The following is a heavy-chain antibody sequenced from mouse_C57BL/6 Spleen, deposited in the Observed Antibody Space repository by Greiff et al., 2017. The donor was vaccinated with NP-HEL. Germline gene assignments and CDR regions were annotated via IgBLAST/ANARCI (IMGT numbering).Heavy chain of an antibody. D-gene: IGHD1-1*01. V-gene: IGHV1-58*01. CDR2: IYIGNGYT. CDR1: GYTFTSYG. Sequence: VQLQQSGAELVRPGSSVKMSCKTSGYTFTSYGINWVKQRPGQGLEWIGYIYIGNGYTEYNEKFKGKATLTSDTSSSTAYMQLSSLTSEDSAIYFCARGVYYYGSSYSYWYFDVWGTGTTVTVSS. CDR3: ARGVYYYGSSYSYWYFDV. J-gene: IGHJ1*03.